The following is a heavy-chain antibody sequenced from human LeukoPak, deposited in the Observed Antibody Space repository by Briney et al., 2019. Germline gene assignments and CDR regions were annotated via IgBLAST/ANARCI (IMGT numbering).Heavy chain of an antibody. V-gene: IGHV3-23*01. Sequence: ISGSGDNTYYAESVKGRFTISRDNSKNTLFLQMNSLRAEDTAVFYCAKRSGYTTGWSFDFWGQGTLVTVSS. CDR2: ISGSGDNT. J-gene: IGHJ4*02. CDR3: AKRSGYTTGWSFDF. D-gene: IGHD6-19*01.